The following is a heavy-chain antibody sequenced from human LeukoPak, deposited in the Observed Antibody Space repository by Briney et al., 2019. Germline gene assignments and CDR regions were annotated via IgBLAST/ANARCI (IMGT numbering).Heavy chain of an antibody. Sequence: SETLSLTCTVSGGSISSYYWSWVRQPAGKGLEWIGRIYTSGSTNYNPSLKSRVTMSVDTSNNQFSLKLSSVTAADTAVYYCARGTYQLVLGYYYYGMDVWGQGTTVTVSS. V-gene: IGHV4-4*07. D-gene: IGHD2-2*01. CDR3: ARGTYQLVLGYYYYGMDV. J-gene: IGHJ6*02. CDR1: GGSISSYY. CDR2: IYTSGST.